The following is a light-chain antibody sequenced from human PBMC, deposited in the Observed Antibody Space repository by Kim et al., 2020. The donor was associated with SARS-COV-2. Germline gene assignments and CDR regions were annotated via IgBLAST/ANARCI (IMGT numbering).Light chain of an antibody. CDR2: QDS. V-gene: IGLV3-1*01. J-gene: IGLJ1*01. CDR3: QAWDSSTNL. CDR1: KLGDKY. Sequence: VSPGQTASITCSGDKLGDKYACWYQQKPGQSPVLVIYQDSKRPSGIPERFSGSNSGNTATLTISGTQAMDEADYYCQAWDSSTNLFGTGTKVTVL.